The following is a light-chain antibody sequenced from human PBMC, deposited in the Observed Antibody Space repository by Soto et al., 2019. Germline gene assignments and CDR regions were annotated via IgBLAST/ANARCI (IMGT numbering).Light chain of an antibody. CDR3: QQRNNWPPRIT. V-gene: IGKV3-11*01. J-gene: IGKJ5*01. CDR2: DAS. Sequence: EIVLTQSPATLSLSPGERATLSCRASQSVSSYLAWYQQKLGQAPRLLIYDASNRATGIPARFSGSGSGTDFTLTISSLEPEDFAVYYCQQRNNWPPRITFGQGTRLEIK. CDR1: QSVSSY.